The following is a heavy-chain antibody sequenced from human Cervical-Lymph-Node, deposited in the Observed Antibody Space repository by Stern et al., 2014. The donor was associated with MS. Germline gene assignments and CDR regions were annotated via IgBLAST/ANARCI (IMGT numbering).Heavy chain of an antibody. J-gene: IGHJ4*02. V-gene: IGHV3-53*01. D-gene: IGHD1-1*01. CDR2: ITNVGSP. Sequence: VQLVQSGGGVIQPGGSLRLPCTASGFTVSRDYMTWVRQAPGTGLEWVSLITNVGSPFYTDSVKGRFTISRDDSKNTVYLHMTSLRAEDTAMYYCARDTSSPERSDWWGQGTLVTVSS. CDR3: ARDTSSPERSDW. CDR1: GFTVSRDY.